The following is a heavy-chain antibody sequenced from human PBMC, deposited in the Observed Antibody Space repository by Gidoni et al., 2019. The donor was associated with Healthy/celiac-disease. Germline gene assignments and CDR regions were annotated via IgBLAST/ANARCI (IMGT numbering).Heavy chain of an antibody. CDR3: AKYLIGASYGYYYYYGMDV. Sequence: EVQLVESGGGLVQPGGSLRLSCAASGFTFSSYAMSWVRQAPGKGLEWVAAISGSGGSTYYADSVKGRFTISRDNSKNTLYLQMNSRRAEDTAVYYCAKYLIGASYGYYYYYGMDVWGQGTTVTVSS. CDR1: GFTFSSYA. D-gene: IGHD5-18*01. CDR2: ISGSGGST. J-gene: IGHJ6*02. V-gene: IGHV3-23*04.